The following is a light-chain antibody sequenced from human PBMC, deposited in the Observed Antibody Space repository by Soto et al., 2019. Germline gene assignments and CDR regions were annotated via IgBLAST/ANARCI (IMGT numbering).Light chain of an antibody. Sequence: QLVLTQSPSASASLGASVKHTCTLSSGHSNYAIAWHQQQSEKGPRYLMKVNSDGSHSKGDGIPDRFSGSSSGAERYLSISSLQSEDEADYYCQTWATGSYVFGTGTKLTVL. J-gene: IGLJ1*01. CDR2: VNSDGSH. CDR3: QTWATGSYV. V-gene: IGLV4-69*01. CDR1: SGHSNYA.